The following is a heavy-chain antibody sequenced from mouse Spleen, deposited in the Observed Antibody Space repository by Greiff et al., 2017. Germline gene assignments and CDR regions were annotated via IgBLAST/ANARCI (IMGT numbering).Heavy chain of an antibody. Sequence: EVKLMESGEGLVKPGGSLKLSCAASGFTFSSYAMSWVRQTPEKRLEWVAYISSGGDYIYYADTVKGRFTISRDNARNTLYLQISSLKSEDTAMYYCTRESFYYGSSYAMDYWGQGTSVTVSS. CDR3: TRESFYYGSSYAMDY. J-gene: IGHJ4*01. CDR2: ISSGGDYI. V-gene: IGHV5-9-1*02. CDR1: GFTFSSYA. D-gene: IGHD1-1*01.